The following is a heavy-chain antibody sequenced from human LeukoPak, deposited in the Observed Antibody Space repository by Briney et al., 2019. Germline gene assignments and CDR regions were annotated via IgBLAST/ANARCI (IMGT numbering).Heavy chain of an antibody. Sequence: GASVKVSCKASGYTFTSYDINWVRQATGQGLEWMGWMNPNSGNTGYAQKFQGRVTMTRNTSISTAYMELSSLRSEDTAVYYCARADRVRGKQWGAKYFQHWGQGTLVTVSS. J-gene: IGHJ1*01. V-gene: IGHV1-8*02. CDR2: MNPNSGNT. CDR3: ARADRVRGKQWGAKYFQH. D-gene: IGHD3-10*01. CDR1: GYTFTSYD.